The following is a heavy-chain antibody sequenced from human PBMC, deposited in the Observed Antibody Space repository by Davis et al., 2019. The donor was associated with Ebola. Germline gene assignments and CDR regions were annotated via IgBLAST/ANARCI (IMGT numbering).Heavy chain of an antibody. CDR3: ARAPRLYDSSGHQDY. J-gene: IGHJ4*02. Sequence: AASVKVSCKASGYSFTGYYMHWVRQAPGQGLEWMGWINPNSGGTNYAQKFQGWVTMTRDTSISTAYMELRSLRSDDTAVYYCARAPRLYDSSGHQDYWGQGTLVTVSS. CDR1: GYSFTGYY. CDR2: INPNSGGT. V-gene: IGHV1-2*04. D-gene: IGHD3-22*01.